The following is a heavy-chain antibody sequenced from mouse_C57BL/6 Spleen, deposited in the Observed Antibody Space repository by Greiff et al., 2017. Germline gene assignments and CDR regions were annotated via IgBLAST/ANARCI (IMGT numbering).Heavy chain of an antibody. CDR3: ARNRLYYYGSSPSGYFDV. J-gene: IGHJ1*03. CDR1: GYTFTSYW. CDR2: IDPSDSYT. V-gene: IGHV1-50*01. D-gene: IGHD1-1*01. Sequence: VQLQQPGAELVKPGASVKLSCKASGYTFTSYWMQWVKQRPGQGLEWIGEIDPSDSYTNYNQKFKGKATLTVDTSSSTAYMQLSSLTSEDSAVYDCARNRLYYYGSSPSGYFDVWGTGTTVTVSS.